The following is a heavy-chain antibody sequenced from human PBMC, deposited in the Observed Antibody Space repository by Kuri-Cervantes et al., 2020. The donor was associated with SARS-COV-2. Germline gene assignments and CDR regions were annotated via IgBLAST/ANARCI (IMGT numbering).Heavy chain of an antibody. J-gene: IGHJ3*02. D-gene: IGHD5-24*01. CDR1: GYSISSGYY. CDR2: INHSGST. CDR3: ARGDGYYDAFDI. V-gene: IGHV4-38-2*01. Sequence: SETLSLTCVVSGYSISSGYYWSWIRQPPGKGLEWIGEINHSGSTNYNPSLKSRVTISVDTSKNQFSLKLSSVTAADTAVYYCARGDGYYDAFDIWGQGTKVTVSS.